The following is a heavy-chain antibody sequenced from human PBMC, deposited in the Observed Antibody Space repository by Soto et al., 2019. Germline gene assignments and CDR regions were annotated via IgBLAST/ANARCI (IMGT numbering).Heavy chain of an antibody. V-gene: IGHV3-48*03. CDR2: ISSSGSTI. D-gene: IGHD1-26*01. J-gene: IGHJ6*02. CDR3: ARGSGSYGGYYYYGMDV. CDR1: GFTFSSYE. Sequence: GGSLRLSCAASGFTFSSYEMNWVRQAPGKGLEWVSYISSSGSTIYYADSVKGRFTISRDNAKNSLYLQMNSLRAEDTAVYYCARGSGSYGGYYYYGMDVWGQGTTVTVSS.